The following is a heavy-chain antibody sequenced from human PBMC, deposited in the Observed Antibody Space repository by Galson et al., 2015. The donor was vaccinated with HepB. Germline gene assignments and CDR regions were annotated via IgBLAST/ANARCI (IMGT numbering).Heavy chain of an antibody. J-gene: IGHJ4*02. Sequence: SLRLSCAASGFTFSSYGMHWVRQAPGKGLEWVAFIRYDGSNKHYADSVKGRFTISRDNSKNTLYLQMNSLRAEDTAVYYCAKDRDGDYAYWGQGTLVTVSS. CDR3: AKDRDGDYAY. CDR2: IRYDGSNK. D-gene: IGHD4-17*01. CDR1: GFTFSSYG. V-gene: IGHV3-30*02.